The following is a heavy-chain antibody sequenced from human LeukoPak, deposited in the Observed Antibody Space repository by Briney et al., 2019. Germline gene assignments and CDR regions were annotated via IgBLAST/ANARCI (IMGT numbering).Heavy chain of an antibody. V-gene: IGHV3-21*01. J-gene: IGHJ6*03. D-gene: IGHD3-10*01. CDR2: IRSSSSYI. CDR1: GFTFSSYS. CDR3: AKSLWSHYYYYMDV. Sequence: PGGSLILSCAASGFTFSSYSMNWVRQAPGKGLEWVSSIRSSSSYIYYADSVKGRFTISRDNAKNTLYLQMNSLRAEDTAVYYCAKSLWSHYYYYMDVWGKGTTVTVSS.